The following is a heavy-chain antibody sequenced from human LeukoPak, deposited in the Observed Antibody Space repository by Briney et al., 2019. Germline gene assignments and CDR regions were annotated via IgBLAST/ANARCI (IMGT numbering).Heavy chain of an antibody. CDR3: AKDFSLLYGSGSYPFYYFGY. CDR2: ISYDGSNK. Sequence: GGSLRLSCAASGFTFSSYAMHWVRQAPGKGLEWVAVISYDGSNKYYADSVKGRFTISRDNSKNTLYLQMNSLRAEDTAVYYCAKDFSLLYGSGSYPFYYFGYWGQGTLVTVSS. J-gene: IGHJ4*02. D-gene: IGHD3-10*01. CDR1: GFTFSSYA. V-gene: IGHV3-30-3*01.